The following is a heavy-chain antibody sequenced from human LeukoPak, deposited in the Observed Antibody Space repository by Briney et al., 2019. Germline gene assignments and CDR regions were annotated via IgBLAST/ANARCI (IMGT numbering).Heavy chain of an antibody. CDR1: GFRFNTYW. CDR2: IKQDGNEK. Sequence: GGSLRLSCAASGFRFNTYWMSRVRQAPGKGLEWVANIKQDGNEKYYADSVKGRFTISRDNAKNSLYLQMDSLRAEDTAVYYCAELGITMIGGVWGKGTTVTISS. D-gene: IGHD3-10*02. J-gene: IGHJ6*04. V-gene: IGHV3-7*01. CDR3: AELGITMIGGV.